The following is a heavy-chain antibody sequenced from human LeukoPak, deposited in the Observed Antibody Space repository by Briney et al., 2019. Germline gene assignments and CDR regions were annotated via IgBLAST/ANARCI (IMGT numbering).Heavy chain of an antibody. J-gene: IGHJ6*03. CDR1: GGSISSSSYY. CDR2: IYYSGST. Sequence: SETLSLTCTVSGGSISSSSYYWGWIRQPPGKGLEWIGSIYYSGSTYYNPSLKSRVTISVDTSKNQFSLKLSSVTAADTAVYYCARECYDRGYYYMDVWGKGTTVTVSS. V-gene: IGHV4-39*07. CDR3: ARECYDRGYYYMDV. D-gene: IGHD3-22*01.